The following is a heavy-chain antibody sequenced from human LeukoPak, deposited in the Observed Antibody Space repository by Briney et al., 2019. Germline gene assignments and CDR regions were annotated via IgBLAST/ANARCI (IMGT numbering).Heavy chain of an antibody. Sequence: GGSLRLSCAASGFTFNTFNMNWVRQAPGKGLEWVSSITSGGDYIYYADSVKGRFTTSRDNAKNSLSLQLNSLRDEDTAVYYCARGHYDVLAASYKWTPDYWGQGTLVTVSS. V-gene: IGHV3-21*01. J-gene: IGHJ4*02. D-gene: IGHD3-9*01. CDR3: ARGHYDVLAASYKWTPDY. CDR2: ITSGGDYI. CDR1: GFTFNTFN.